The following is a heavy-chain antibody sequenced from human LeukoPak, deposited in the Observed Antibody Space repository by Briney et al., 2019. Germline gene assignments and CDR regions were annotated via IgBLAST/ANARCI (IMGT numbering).Heavy chain of an antibody. V-gene: IGHV5-51*01. Sequence: GESLKISCQGSGYSFTTYWIGWVRQMPGKGLEWMGIIYPGDSNTRYSPSFQGQVTISADKSISTAYLQWSSLKASDIAMYYCARVRISSLSVNWFDPWGQGSLVTVSS. CDR3: ARVRISSLSVNWFDP. J-gene: IGHJ5*02. D-gene: IGHD6-6*01. CDR1: GYSFTTYW. CDR2: IYPGDSNT.